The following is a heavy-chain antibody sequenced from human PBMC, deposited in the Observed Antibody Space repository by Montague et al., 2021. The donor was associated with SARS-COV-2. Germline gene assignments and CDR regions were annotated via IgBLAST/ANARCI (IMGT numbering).Heavy chain of an antibody. Sequence: SLRLSCAASGFTVSSNYMTWVRQAPGKGLEWVSLIYSSGSTLYADSVQGRFTISRDNSNNTLYLHMNSLRAEDTAVYYCARQILTMVRGAPRNWFDPWGQGTLVTVSS. CDR3: ARQILTMVRGAPRNWFDP. V-gene: IGHV3-66*04. CDR2: IYSSGST. D-gene: IGHD3-10*01. J-gene: IGHJ5*02. CDR1: GFTVSSNY.